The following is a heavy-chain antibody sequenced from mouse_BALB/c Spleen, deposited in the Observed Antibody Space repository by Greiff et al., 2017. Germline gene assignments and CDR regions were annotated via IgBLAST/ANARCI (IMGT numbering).Heavy chain of an antibody. D-gene: IGHD2-10*02. CDR1: GYTFTDYN. CDR2: INPNNGGT. CDR3: AREGYGNYVFYYAMDY. J-gene: IGHJ4*01. V-gene: IGHV1-18*01. Sequence: EVQLQQSGPELVKPGASVKIPCKASGYTFTDYNMDWVKQSHGKSLEWIGDINPNNGGTIYNQKFKGKATLTVDKSSSTAYMELRSLTSEDTAVYYCAREGYGNYVFYYAMDYWGQGTSVTVSS.